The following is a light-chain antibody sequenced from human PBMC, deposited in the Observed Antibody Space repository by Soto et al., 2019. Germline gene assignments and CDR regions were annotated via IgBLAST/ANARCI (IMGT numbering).Light chain of an antibody. CDR1: QSLLHSNGYNC. V-gene: IGKV2-28*01. J-gene: IGKJ4*01. CDR2: LGS. Sequence: DIVTTQSPLSLPVTPGEPASISCRSSQSLLHSNGYNCLDWYLQKPGQSPQLLIHLGSNRASGVPDRFSGSGSGTDFTLKISRVEAEDVGVYYCMQALQTPLTFGGGTKVEIK. CDR3: MQALQTPLT.